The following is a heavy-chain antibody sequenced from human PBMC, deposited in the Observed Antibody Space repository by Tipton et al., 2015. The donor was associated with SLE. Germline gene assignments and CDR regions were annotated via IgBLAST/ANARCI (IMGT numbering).Heavy chain of an antibody. CDR3: AKDGWDHYFDY. V-gene: IGHV3-23*01. Sequence: CTVSGGSISSHYWSWIRQPPGKGLEWVSAIRGSGGSTYYADSVKGRFTISRDNSKNTLYLQMNSLRAEDTAVYYCAKDGWDHYFDYWGQGTLVTVSS. CDR1: GGSISSHY. D-gene: IGHD6-19*01. J-gene: IGHJ4*02. CDR2: IRGSGGST.